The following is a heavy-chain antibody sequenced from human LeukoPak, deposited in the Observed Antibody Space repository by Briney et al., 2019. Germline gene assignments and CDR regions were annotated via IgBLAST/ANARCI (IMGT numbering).Heavy chain of an antibody. CDR3: ARVDCSGGSCYWGSFDY. CDR2: IYYSGST. V-gene: IGHV4-59*12. D-gene: IGHD2-15*01. Sequence: SETLSLTCTVSGGSISSYYWSWIRQPPGKGLEWIGYIYYSGSTNYNPSLKSRVTISVDRSKSQFSLKLSSVTAADTAVYYCARVDCSGGSCYWGSFDYWGQGTLVTVSS. CDR1: GGSISSYY. J-gene: IGHJ4*02.